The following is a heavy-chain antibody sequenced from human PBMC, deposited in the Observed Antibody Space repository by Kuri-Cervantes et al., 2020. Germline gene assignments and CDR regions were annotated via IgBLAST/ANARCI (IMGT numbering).Heavy chain of an antibody. J-gene: IGHJ4*02. CDR1: GFTFSSYD. V-gene: IGHV3-13*01. Sequence: GGSLRLSCAASGFTFSSYDMHWVRQATGKGLEWVSAIGTAGDTYYPGSVKGRFTISRDNSKNTLYLQMNSLRTEDTAVYYCAKVGRADYSYGYVHWGQGTLVTVSS. CDR2: IGTAGDT. D-gene: IGHD5-18*01. CDR3: AKVGRADYSYGYVH.